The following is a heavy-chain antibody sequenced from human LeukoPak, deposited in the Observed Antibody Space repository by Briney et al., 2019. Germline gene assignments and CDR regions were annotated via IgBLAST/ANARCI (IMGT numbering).Heavy chain of an antibody. D-gene: IGHD2-21*01. CDR1: GFAFTSSA. J-gene: IGHJ4*02. Sequence: SVKVSCKASGFAFTSSAMQWVRQARGQRLEWIGWIVVGSGMTNYAQKFQERVTINRDMSTSTAYMELSSLRSEDTVVYYCAADVSCGGDCYDYWGQGTLVTVSS. V-gene: IGHV1-58*02. CDR2: IVVGSGMT. CDR3: AADVSCGGDCYDY.